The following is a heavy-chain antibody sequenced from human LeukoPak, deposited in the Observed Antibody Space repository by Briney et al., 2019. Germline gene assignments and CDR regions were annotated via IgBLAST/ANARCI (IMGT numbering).Heavy chain of an antibody. CDR1: GGTFSSYA. Sequence: CKAXGGTFSSYAISWVRQAPGQGLEWMGGIIPIFGTANYAQKFQGRVTITTDESTSTAYMELSSLRSEDTAVYYCARAYSSSWACGYWSQGTLVTVSS. J-gene: IGHJ4*02. D-gene: IGHD6-13*01. CDR3: ARAYSSSWACGY. V-gene: IGHV1-69*05. CDR2: IIPIFGTA.